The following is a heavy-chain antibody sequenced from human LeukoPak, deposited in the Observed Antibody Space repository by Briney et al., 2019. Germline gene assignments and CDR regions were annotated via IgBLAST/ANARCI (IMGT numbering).Heavy chain of an antibody. CDR3: AKTPSGYGWFDP. D-gene: IGHD3-3*01. CDR1: GFTFSSYA. Sequence: GGSLRPSCAASGFTFSSYAMSWVRQAPGKGLEWVSAISGSGGSTYYADSVKGRFTISRDNSKNTLYLQMNSLRAEDTAVYYCAKTPSGYGWFDPWGQGTLVTVSS. J-gene: IGHJ5*02. CDR2: ISGSGGST. V-gene: IGHV3-23*01.